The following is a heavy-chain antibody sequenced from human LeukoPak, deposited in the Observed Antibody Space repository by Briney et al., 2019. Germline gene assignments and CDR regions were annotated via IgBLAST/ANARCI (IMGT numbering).Heavy chain of an antibody. CDR1: SGSIGTYY. Sequence: PSDTLSLTCTVSSGSIGTYYWAWIRQTRGKGLEWIGYISYSGSTKHNPSLTRRITISLDTSKNQFSLELRSMTAADTAMYYCARQAGSFTTFDFWGQGTLVTVSS. V-gene: IGHV4-59*08. CDR2: ISYSGST. D-gene: IGHD1-26*01. J-gene: IGHJ4*02. CDR3: ARQAGSFTTFDF.